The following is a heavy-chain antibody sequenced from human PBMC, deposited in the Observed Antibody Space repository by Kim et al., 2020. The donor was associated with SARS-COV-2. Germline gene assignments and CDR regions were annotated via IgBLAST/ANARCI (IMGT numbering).Heavy chain of an antibody. CDR3: ASSGETAMVTSYYYYGMDV. CDR1: GFTFSSYA. J-gene: IGHJ6*02. V-gene: IGHV3-23*01. Sequence: GGSLRLSCAASGFTFSSYAMSWVRQAPGKGLEWVSAISGSGGSTYYADSVKGRFTISRDNSKNTLYLQMNSLRAEDTAVYYCASSGETAMVTSYYYYGMDVWGQGTTVTVSS. D-gene: IGHD5-18*01. CDR2: ISGSGGST.